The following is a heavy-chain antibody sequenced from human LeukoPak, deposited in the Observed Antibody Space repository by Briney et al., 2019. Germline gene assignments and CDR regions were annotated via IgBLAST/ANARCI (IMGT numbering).Heavy chain of an antibody. Sequence: GGSLRLSCAASGFTFSSYGMHWVRQAPGKGLEWVAVIWYDGSNKYYADSVKGRFTISRDNSKNTMSLQMNSLRAEGTAIYYCARDEGRFLEWFADYWGQGTLVTVSS. V-gene: IGHV3-33*08. CDR3: ARDEGRFLEWFADY. J-gene: IGHJ4*02. CDR2: IWYDGSNK. D-gene: IGHD3-3*01. CDR1: GFTFSSYG.